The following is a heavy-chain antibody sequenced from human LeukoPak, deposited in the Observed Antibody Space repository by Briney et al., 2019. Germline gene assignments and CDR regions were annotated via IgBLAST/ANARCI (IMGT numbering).Heavy chain of an antibody. CDR2: ISSSSTYI. V-gene: IGHV3-21*01. J-gene: IGHJ4*02. Sequence: GGPLRLSCAASGFTFISKSVNWVGQAQGKGLEWVSSISSSSTYIYYADSVKGRFTISRDNAKNSLYLQMDSLRAEDTAVYYCASLIVATTSFDSWGQGTLVTVSS. D-gene: IGHD5-12*01. CDR1: GFTFISKS. CDR3: ASLIVATTSFDS.